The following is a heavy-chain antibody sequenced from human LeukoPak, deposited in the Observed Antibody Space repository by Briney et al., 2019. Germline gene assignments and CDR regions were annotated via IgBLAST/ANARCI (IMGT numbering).Heavy chain of an antibody. CDR3: ARVGSEMATISYYFDY. J-gene: IGHJ4*02. V-gene: IGHV1-46*01. CDR1: GYTFTSYY. CDR2: INPSGGST. D-gene: IGHD5-24*01. Sequence: GASVKVSCTASGYTFTSYYMHWVRQAPGQGLEWMGIINPSGGSTSYAQKFQGRVTMTRDTSTSTVYMELSSLRSEDTAVYYCARVGSEMATISYYFDYWGQGTLVTVSS.